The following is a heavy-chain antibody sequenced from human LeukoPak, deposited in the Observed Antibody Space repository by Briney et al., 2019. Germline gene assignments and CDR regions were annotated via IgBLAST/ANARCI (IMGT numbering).Heavy chain of an antibody. CDR3: THTGFAVFDS. CDR2: IYWDDDT. V-gene: IGHV2-5*02. Sequence: SGPTLVKPTHTLTLTCSFSGFSLITDGVGVGWVRQPPGKALQWLAHIYWDDDTRYSPSLKSRLVVTKDTSKNQVVLTMTDMDPEDTATYCCTHTGFAVFDSWGQGTLVTVAS. J-gene: IGHJ4*02. CDR1: GFSLITDGVG.